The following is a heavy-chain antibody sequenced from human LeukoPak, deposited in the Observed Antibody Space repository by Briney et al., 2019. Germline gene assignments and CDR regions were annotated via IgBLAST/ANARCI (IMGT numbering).Heavy chain of an antibody. V-gene: IGHV5-51*01. CDR3: ARRGYYDSSGYYNFDY. D-gene: IGHD3-22*01. J-gene: IGHJ4*02. CDR2: IYPGDSDT. CDR1: GYSFTNYW. Sequence: GESLKISCKGSGYSFTNYWTAWVRQMPGKGLAWMGIIYPGDSDTRYSPSFQGQVTISADKSISTAYLQWSSLKASDTAMYYCARRGYYDSSGYYNFDYWGQGTLVTVSS.